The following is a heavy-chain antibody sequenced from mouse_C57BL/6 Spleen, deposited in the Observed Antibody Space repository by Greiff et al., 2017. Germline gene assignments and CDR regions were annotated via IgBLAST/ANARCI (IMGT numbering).Heavy chain of an antibody. CDR3: AVHTYYEGYYAMDY. D-gene: IGHD2-10*01. Sequence: QVQLKESGPGLVAPSQSLSITCTVSGFSLTSYGVHWVRQPPGKGLEWLVVIWSDGSTTYNSALKSRLSISKDNSKSQVFLKMNSLQTDDTAMYYCAVHTYYEGYYAMDYWGQGTSVTVSS. CDR2: IWSDGST. J-gene: IGHJ4*01. CDR1: GFSLTSYG. V-gene: IGHV2-6*03.